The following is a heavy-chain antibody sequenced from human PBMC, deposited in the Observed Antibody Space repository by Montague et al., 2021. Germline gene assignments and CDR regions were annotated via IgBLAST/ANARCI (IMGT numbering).Heavy chain of an antibody. J-gene: IGHJ5*02. CDR2: IYYSGNS. CDR1: GASITSNIYY. V-gene: IGHV4-39*07. D-gene: IGHD6-13*01. CDR3: ARVFSSWYVGWFDP. Sequence: SETLSLTCTVSGASITSNIYYWGWIRQSPGKGLERIGSIYYSGNSFYQPFLKSRITMAVDTSKNQFSLKLSSVTAADTAIYYCARVFSSWYVGWFDPWGQGTLVTVSS.